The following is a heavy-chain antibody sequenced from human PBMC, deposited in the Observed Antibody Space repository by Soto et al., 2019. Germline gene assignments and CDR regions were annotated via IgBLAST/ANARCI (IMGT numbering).Heavy chain of an antibody. V-gene: IGHV3-74*01. CDR2: IKSDGSTT. D-gene: IGHD5-12*01. CDR3: GRDPGSGYASYGMDV. CDR1: GFTFSSYW. Sequence: GGSLRLSCAASGFTFSSYWMHWVRQAPGKGLVWVSRIKSDGSTTIYAESGKGRFTISRDNAKNTLYLQMNSLRAEDTAVYYCGRDPGSGYASYGMDVWGQGTTVTVSS. J-gene: IGHJ6*02.